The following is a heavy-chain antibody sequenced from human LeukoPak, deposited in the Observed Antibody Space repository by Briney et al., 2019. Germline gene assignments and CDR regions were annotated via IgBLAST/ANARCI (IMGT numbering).Heavy chain of an antibody. Sequence: SQTLSLTCTVSGGSISSGGYYWSWIRQPPGKGLEWIGYIYHSGSTYYNPSLKSRVTISVDRSKNQFSLKLSSVTAADTAVYSCARVGTRDGVDQTYSNWFDPWGQGTLVTVSS. CDR2: IYHSGST. CDR1: GGSISSGGYY. CDR3: ARVGTRDGVDQTYSNWFDP. D-gene: IGHD2-21*01. V-gene: IGHV4-30-2*01. J-gene: IGHJ5*02.